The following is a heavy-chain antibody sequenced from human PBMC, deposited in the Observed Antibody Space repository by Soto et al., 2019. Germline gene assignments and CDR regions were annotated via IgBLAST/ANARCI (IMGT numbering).Heavy chain of an antibody. D-gene: IGHD3-3*01. J-gene: IGHJ5*02. CDR1: GFRFSTHA. V-gene: IGHV3-23*01. Sequence: EVQLLESGGGLVQPGGSLRLSCAASGFRFSTHAVSWVRQAPGKGLEWVSAISGSGGNTYYADSVKGRFTISRDNSKITLFLKMKRLRADDTAVYYCAKGSVGIFGVVHSWFDHWGQGTVVIVSS. CDR3: AKGSVGIFGVVHSWFDH. CDR2: ISGSGGNT.